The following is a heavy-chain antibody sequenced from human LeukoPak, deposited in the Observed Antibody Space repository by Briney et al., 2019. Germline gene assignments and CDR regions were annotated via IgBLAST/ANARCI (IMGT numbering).Heavy chain of an antibody. CDR3: ARGRITMVRGVISPSPYYFDY. V-gene: IGHV4-59*01. J-gene: IGHJ4*02. CDR2: IYYSGST. D-gene: IGHD3-10*01. CDR1: GGSISSYY. Sequence: SETQSLTCTVSGGSISSYYWSWIRQPPGKGLEWIGYIYYSGSTNYNPSLKSRVTISVDTSKNQFSLKLSSVTAADTAVYYCARGRITMVRGVISPSPYYFDYWGQGTLVTVSS.